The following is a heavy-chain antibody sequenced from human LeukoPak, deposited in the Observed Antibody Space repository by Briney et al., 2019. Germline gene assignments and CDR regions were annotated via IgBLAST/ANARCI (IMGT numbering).Heavy chain of an antibody. J-gene: IGHJ3*02. V-gene: IGHV4-34*01. CDR1: GGSFSGYY. CDR3: ARERISSGWYNDAFDI. CDR2: INHSGST. D-gene: IGHD6-19*01. Sequence: SETLSLTCAVYGGSFSGYYWSWIRQPPGKGLEWIGEINHSGSTNYNPSLKSRVTISVDTSKNQFSLKLSSVTAADTAVYYCARERISSGWYNDAFDIWGQGTMVTVSS.